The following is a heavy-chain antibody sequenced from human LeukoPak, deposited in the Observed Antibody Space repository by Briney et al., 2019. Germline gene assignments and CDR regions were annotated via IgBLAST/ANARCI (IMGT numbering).Heavy chain of an antibody. Sequence: ASVKVSCKASGYIFTNYPMNWVRQAPGQGLEWMGLINTNTGNPTYAQGLTERFVFSWDTSVSTAYLQITSLKAEDTAVYFCARDSYCSGGTCYSRVGYWGQGTEVTVSP. CDR1: GYIFTNYP. V-gene: IGHV7-4-1*02. J-gene: IGHJ4*02. D-gene: IGHD2-15*01. CDR3: ARDSYCSGGTCYSRVGY. CDR2: INTNTGNP.